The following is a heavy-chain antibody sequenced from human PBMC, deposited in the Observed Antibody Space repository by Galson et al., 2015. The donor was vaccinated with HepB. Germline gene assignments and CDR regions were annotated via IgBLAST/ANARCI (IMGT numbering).Heavy chain of an antibody. Sequence: SLRLSCAASGFTFSSWVMGWARQAPGEGLQGVSAIVGSGTSTYYADSVKGRFTNSRDNSKNTLYLKINNLRADDTAIYYCKKRPFRTGYFPGDFRGPGTLVPV. CDR1: GFTFSSWV. J-gene: IGHJ4*02. V-gene: IGHV3-23*01. CDR3: KKRPFRTGYFPGDF. CDR2: IVGSGTST. D-gene: IGHD3-9*01.